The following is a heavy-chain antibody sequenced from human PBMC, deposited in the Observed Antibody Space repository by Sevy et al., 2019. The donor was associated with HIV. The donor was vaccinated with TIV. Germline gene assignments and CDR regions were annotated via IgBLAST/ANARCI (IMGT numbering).Heavy chain of an antibody. D-gene: IGHD3-16*01. J-gene: IGHJ4*02. CDR2: ISDSGHIK. Sequence: GGSLRLSCAASGFTFSDFYMSWIRQAPGKGLEWVSYISDSGHIKHYEDSVKGRFLISRDNAHNTVHLQMNSLTAEDTADYYCVRGGGRIHDFDYWAGEPWSPSPQ. V-gene: IGHV3-11*01. CDR3: VRGGGRIHDFDY. CDR1: GFTFSDFY.